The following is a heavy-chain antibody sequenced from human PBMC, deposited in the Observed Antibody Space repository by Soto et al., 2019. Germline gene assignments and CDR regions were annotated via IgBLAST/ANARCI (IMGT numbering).Heavy chain of an antibody. D-gene: IGHD6-13*01. CDR1: GFSLSTSGVG. CDR3: AHSKAFGIAAAGIDH. Sequence: QITLKESGPTLVKPTQTLTLTCTFSGFSLSTSGVGVGWIRQPPGKALEWLALIYWDDDKRYSPSLKSRLTITKVTSKNQVVLTMTNMDPVDTATYYCAHSKAFGIAAAGIDHWGQGTLVTVSS. CDR2: IYWDDDK. J-gene: IGHJ4*02. V-gene: IGHV2-5*02.